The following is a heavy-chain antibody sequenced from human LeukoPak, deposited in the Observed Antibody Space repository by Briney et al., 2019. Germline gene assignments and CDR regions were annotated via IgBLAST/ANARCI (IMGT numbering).Heavy chain of an antibody. V-gene: IGHV3-48*03. D-gene: IGHD5-12*01. CDR3: AREVHSGYDQFDY. J-gene: IGHJ4*02. Sequence: PGGSLRLSCAASVWSVSSYEMNWVRQAPGKGLEWVSYINSGWRTKYYADSVKGRFTISRDNAKNSLYLQMNSRRAEDTAVSSCAREVHSGYDQFDYWGQGTLVTVSS. CDR1: VWSVSSYE. CDR2: INSGWRTK.